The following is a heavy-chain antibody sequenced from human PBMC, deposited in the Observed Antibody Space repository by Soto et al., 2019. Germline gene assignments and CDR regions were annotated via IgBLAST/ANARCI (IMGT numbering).Heavy chain of an antibody. CDR2: ISGSGGST. V-gene: IGHV3-23*01. CDR3: ATPRAQFCSGGSCSKMDV. D-gene: IGHD2-15*01. Sequence: GGSRRLSGAASGFTFSSYAMSWVRQAPGKGLEWVPAISGSGGSTYYAYSVKGRFTISRDNSKNTLYLQLTSLRAEDTAVYYCATPRAQFCSGGSCSKMDVWGKGTTVTVSS. CDR1: GFTFSSYA. J-gene: IGHJ6*04.